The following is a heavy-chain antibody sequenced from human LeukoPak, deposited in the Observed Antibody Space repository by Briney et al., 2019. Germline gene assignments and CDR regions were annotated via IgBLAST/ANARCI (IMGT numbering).Heavy chain of an antibody. J-gene: IGHJ3*02. V-gene: IGHV3-53*01. CDR3: AREGYCSSTSCYTLGDAFDI. CDR1: GFTLSSNY. Sequence: GGSLRLSCAASGFTLSSNYMSWVRQAPGKGLEWVSVIYSGGSTYYADSVKGRFTISRDNSKNTLYHKMNSLRAEDTAVYYCAREGYCSSTSCYTLGDAFDIWGQGTMVTVSS. CDR2: IYSGGST. D-gene: IGHD2-2*02.